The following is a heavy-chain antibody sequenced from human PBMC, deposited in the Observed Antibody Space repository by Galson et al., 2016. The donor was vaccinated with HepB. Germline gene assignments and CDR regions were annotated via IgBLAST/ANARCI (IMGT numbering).Heavy chain of an antibody. V-gene: IGHV4-34*01. CDR2: INHGGST. J-gene: IGHJ5*02. CDR3: AKGSAVAGT. Sequence: ETLSLTCAVYGGSFGTYYWSWIRQSPEKGLEWLGEINHGGSTKYNPSLESRVTISIDTSKNQFSLKLFSVTAADTAVYYCAKGSAVAGTWGQGTLVTVSS. D-gene: IGHD6-19*01. CDR1: GGSFGTYY.